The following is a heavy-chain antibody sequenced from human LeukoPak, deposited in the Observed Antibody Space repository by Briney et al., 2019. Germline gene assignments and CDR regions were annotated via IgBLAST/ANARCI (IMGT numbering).Heavy chain of an antibody. V-gene: IGHV1-18*04. CDR1: GYTFTSYG. D-gene: IGHD3-10*01. J-gene: IGHJ4*02. CDR3: ARDRAMVRGVIITFPPDY. Sequence: ASVKVSCKASGYTFTSYGISWVRQVPGQGLEWMGWISAYNGNTNYAQKLQGRVTMTTDTSTSTAYMELRSLRSDDTAVYYCARDRAMVRGVIITFPPDYWGQGTLVTVSS. CDR2: ISAYNGNT.